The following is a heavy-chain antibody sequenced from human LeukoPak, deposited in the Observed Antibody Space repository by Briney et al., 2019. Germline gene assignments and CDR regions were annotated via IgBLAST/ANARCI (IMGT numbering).Heavy chain of an antibody. CDR3: ARVSGSYSLYYYMDV. V-gene: IGHV3-30*04. CDR1: GFTFSSYA. Sequence: GGSLRLSCAASGFTFSSYAMHWVRQAPGKGLEWVAVISYDRSNKYYADSVKGRFTISRDNSKNTLYLQMNSLRAEDTAVYYCARVSGSYSLYYYMDVWGKGTTVTVSS. J-gene: IGHJ6*03. CDR2: ISYDRSNK. D-gene: IGHD1-26*01.